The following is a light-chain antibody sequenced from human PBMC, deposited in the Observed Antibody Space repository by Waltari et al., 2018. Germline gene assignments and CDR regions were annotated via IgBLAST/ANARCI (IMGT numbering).Light chain of an antibody. Sequence: QSALTQPASVSGSPGQSIIISCTGPRSDGGLYDYVSWYQHHPGKAPKLVIYDVSYRPSGISTRFSASKSGNTASLTISGLQAEDEADYYCTSYTGSSTRYVFGTGTKVTVL. CDR3: TSYTGSSTRYV. J-gene: IGLJ1*01. CDR1: RSDGGLYDY. V-gene: IGLV2-14*01. CDR2: DVS.